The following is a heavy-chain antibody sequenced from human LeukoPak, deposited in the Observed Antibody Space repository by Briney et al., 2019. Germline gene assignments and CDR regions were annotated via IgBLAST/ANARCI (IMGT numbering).Heavy chain of an antibody. J-gene: IGHJ5*02. D-gene: IGHD3-9*01. V-gene: IGHV4-39*01. CDR2: IYYSGST. CDR1: GGSISSSSYY. CDR3: ARHEPLRYFDWLLSWFDP. Sequence: SETLSLTCTVSGGSISSSSYYWGWIRQPPGKGLEWIGSIYYSGSTYYNPSLKSRVTISVDTSKNQFSLKLSSVTAADTAVYYCARHEPLRYFDWLLSWFDPWGQGTLVTVSS.